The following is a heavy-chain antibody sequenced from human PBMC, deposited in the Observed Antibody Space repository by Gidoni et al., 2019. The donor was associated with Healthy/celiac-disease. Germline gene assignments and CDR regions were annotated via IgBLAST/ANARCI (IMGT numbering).Heavy chain of an antibody. CDR2: ISGSGGST. J-gene: IGHJ4*02. CDR1: GSPFSSYA. Sequence: EVQLLESGGGLVQPGGSLRLSCAASGSPFSSYAMSWVRQAPGKGLEWVSAISGSGGSTYYADSVKGRFTISRDNSKNTLYLQMNSLRAEDTAVYYCAKDVEYSSSSPGDYWGQGTLVTVSS. D-gene: IGHD6-6*01. V-gene: IGHV3-23*01. CDR3: AKDVEYSSSSPGDY.